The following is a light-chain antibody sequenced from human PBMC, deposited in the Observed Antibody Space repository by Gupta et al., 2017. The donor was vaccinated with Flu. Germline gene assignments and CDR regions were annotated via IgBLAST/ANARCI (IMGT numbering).Light chain of an antibody. Sequence: GDKVTIACRASQTIISYLNWYQQIPGTAPKLLIYAVSDLVSGVPSRFSGSGSGTDFTLTISSLQPEDSATYYCQQSYITPLTFGGGTKVEIK. V-gene: IGKV1-39*01. J-gene: IGKJ4*01. CDR1: QTIISY. CDR2: AVS. CDR3: QQSYITPLT.